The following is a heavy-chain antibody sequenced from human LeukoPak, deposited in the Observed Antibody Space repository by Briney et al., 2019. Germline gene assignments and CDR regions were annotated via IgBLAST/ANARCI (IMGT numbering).Heavy chain of an antibody. Sequence: GGSLRLSCAASGFTFSSYTMHWVRQAPDKGLEWVTVISHDGGNKYYADSVKGRFTISRDNSKNTLYLQMNGLRAEETAMYYCATPYTSGWSLYFDNWGQGTLVTVSS. V-gene: IGHV3-30-3*01. J-gene: IGHJ4*02. CDR1: GFTFSSYT. D-gene: IGHD6-19*01. CDR2: ISHDGGNK. CDR3: ATPYTSGWSLYFDN.